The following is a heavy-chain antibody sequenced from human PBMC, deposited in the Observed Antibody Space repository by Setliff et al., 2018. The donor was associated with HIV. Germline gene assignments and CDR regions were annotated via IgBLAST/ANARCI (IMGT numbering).Heavy chain of an antibody. Sequence: VSCKASGYTFKIYGISWVRQAPGHGLEWMGWISAYNGNTNYAQKLQGRVTMTTDTSTSTAYMELRRLSSDDTAVYYCARSFRRMDVWGQGTTVTVSS. D-gene: IGHD3-16*01. J-gene: IGHJ6*02. V-gene: IGHV1-18*01. CDR2: ISAYNGNT. CDR1: GYTFKIYG. CDR3: ARSFRRMDV.